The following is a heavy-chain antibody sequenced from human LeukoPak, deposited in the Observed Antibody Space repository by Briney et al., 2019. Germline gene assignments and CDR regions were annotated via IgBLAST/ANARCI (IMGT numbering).Heavy chain of an antibody. CDR1: GGSISSYY. CDR2: IYYSGST. CDR3: ARDYGDLYNWFDP. D-gene: IGHD4-17*01. Sequence: TSETLSLTCTVSGGSISSYYWSWIRQPPGKGLEWIGYIYYSGSTNYNPSLKSRVTISVDTSKNQFSLKLSSVTAADTAVYYCARDYGDLYNWFDPWGQGTLVTVSS. V-gene: IGHV4-59*01. J-gene: IGHJ5*02.